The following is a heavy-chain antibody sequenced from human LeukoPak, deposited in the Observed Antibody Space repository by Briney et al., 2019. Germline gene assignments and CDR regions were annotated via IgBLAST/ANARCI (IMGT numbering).Heavy chain of an antibody. D-gene: IGHD1-26*01. CDR2: IYYSGST. CDR3: AVLEWGLGLDP. Sequence: SETLSLTCTVSGGSISSYYWSWIRQSPGKGLEWIGYIYYSGSTSYNPSLKSRGTISVDTSKNQFSLKLSSVTAADTAVYYCAVLEWGLGLDPWGQGTLVTVSS. V-gene: IGHV4-59*01. J-gene: IGHJ5*02. CDR1: GGSISSYY.